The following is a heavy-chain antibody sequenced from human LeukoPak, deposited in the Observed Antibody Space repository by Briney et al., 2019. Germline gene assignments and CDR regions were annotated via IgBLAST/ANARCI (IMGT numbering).Heavy chain of an antibody. D-gene: IGHD5-18*01. CDR3: ARDPVDGYSHYDC. CDR1: GYTLTEHH. J-gene: IGHJ4*02. CDR2: IEAKTDAI. V-gene: IGHV1-2*02. Sequence: GASVKVSCKASGYTLTEHHMIWVRQAPGQGLEWMGWIEAKTDAIRYGQAVQGRITLTRDMSISTEYMELSSLTSDDTAIYYCARDPVDGYSHYDCWGQGTLVTVS.